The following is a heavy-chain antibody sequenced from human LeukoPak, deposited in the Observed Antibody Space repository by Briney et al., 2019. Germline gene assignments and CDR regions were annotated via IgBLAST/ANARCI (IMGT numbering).Heavy chain of an antibody. D-gene: IGHD4-17*01. CDR3: ARRRRNGDYGY. J-gene: IGHJ4*02. CDR1: GYSISSGYY. Sequence: PSETLSLTCAVSGYSISSGYYGGWIRQPPGKGRGWIGSIYHSGSTYYNPSLKSRVTISVDTSKNQFSLRLSSVTAADTAVYYCARRRRNGDYGYWGQGTLVTVSS. CDR2: IYHSGST. V-gene: IGHV4-38-2*01.